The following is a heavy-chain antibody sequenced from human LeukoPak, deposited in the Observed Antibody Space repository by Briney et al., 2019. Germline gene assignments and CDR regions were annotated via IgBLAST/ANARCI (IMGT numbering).Heavy chain of an antibody. J-gene: IGHJ4*02. CDR1: GFTSIDYD. D-gene: IGHD6-19*01. V-gene: IGHV3-13*01. Sequence: GGSLRLSCAASGFTSIDYDMHWVRQVIGKGLEWVSAIGIRGDTHYSGSVKGRFTISRENAESSLYLQMNSLRAEDTAVYYCARGGIQVSGIDEFDYWGQGTLVTVSS. CDR3: ARGGIQVSGIDEFDY. CDR2: IGIRGDT.